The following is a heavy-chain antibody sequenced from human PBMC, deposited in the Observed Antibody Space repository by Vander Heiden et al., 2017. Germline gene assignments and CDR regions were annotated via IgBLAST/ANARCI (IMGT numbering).Heavy chain of an antibody. J-gene: IGHJ4*02. D-gene: IGHD6-6*01. CDR2: ISSSSSYI. Sequence: EVQLVESGGGLVKPGGSLRLSCAASGFTFSSYSMNWVRQAPGKGLEWVSSISSSSSYIYYADSVKGRVTISRDNAKNSLYLQMNSLRAEDTAVYYCARGPPGGRAARPLPLDYWCQGTLVTVSS. CDR3: ARGPPGGRAARPLPLDY. CDR1: GFTFSSYS. V-gene: IGHV3-21*01.